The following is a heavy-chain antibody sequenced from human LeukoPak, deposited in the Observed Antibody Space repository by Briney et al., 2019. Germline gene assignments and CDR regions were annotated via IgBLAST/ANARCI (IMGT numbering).Heavy chain of an antibody. V-gene: IGHV3-11*01. CDR3: ARELVATIDY. Sequence: GGSLRLSCSASGFTFSDYYMSWIRQAPGKGLEWVSYISSSGSTIYYADSVKGRFTISRDNAKNSLYLQMNSLSADDTVVYYCARELVATIDYWGQGTLVTVSS. CDR2: ISSSGSTI. J-gene: IGHJ4*02. D-gene: IGHD5-12*01. CDR1: GFTFSDYY.